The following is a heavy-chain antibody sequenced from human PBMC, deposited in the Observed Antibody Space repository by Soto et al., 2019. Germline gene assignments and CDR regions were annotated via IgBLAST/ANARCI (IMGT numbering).Heavy chain of an antibody. CDR3: ARYDTGVFFLLEY. CDR2: IFPDDSDT. D-gene: IGHD3-3*01. J-gene: IGHJ4*01. CDR1: GYSFTKYW. V-gene: IGHV5-51*01. Sequence: PGESLKISCKASGYSFTKYWIGWVRQMPGKGLEWMGIIFPDDSDTRYSPSFQGRVIISADKSIRTTYLQWSSLKASDTAMYYCARYDTGVFFLLEYWGQGPLAPVS.